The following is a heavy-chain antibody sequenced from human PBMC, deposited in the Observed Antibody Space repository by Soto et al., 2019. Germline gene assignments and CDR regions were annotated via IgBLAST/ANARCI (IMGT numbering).Heavy chain of an antibody. V-gene: IGHV3-7*01. Sequence: EVQLVESGGGLVQPGGSLRLSCVASGFPFSGHWMSWVRQAPGKGLEWVANIKQAGSEEHYVDSVKGRFTVSRDNAKNSLHLQMNSLRAEDTAVYYCARVVGATNTLHNWGQGTLVTVSS. D-gene: IGHD1-26*01. CDR1: GFPFSGHW. CDR2: IKQAGSEE. J-gene: IGHJ4*02. CDR3: ARVVGATNTLHN.